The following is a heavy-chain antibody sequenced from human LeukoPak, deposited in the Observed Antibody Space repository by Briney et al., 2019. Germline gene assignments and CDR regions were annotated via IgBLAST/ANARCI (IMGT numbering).Heavy chain of an antibody. V-gene: IGHV3-49*04. J-gene: IGHJ4*02. CDR2: IRRKVSGGTT. CDR3: AKKVTPGSFDY. CDR1: GFTFGDYG. D-gene: IGHD2-21*02. Sequence: GGSLRLSCTASGFTFGDYGMSWVRQAPGKGLEWVGFIRRKVSGGTTEYAASVKGRFTISRDDSKSIAYLQMNSLRAEDTAVYYCAKKVTPGSFDYWGQGTLVTVSS.